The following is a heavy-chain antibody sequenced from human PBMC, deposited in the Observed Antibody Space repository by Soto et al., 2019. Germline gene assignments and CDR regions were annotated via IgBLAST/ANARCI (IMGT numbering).Heavy chain of an antibody. D-gene: IGHD1-26*01. CDR3: ARGPSGSYRTNWFDP. CDR2: IRQDGSEE. V-gene: IGHV3-7*05. J-gene: IGHJ5*02. CDR1: GFTFSIYW. Sequence: HPGGSLRLSCAASGFTFSIYWMSWVRQAPGKGLEWVANIRQDGSEEYYVDSVKGRFTISRDNAKNSLYLQMNSLRAEDTAVYYCARGPSGSYRTNWFDPWGQGTLVTVSS.